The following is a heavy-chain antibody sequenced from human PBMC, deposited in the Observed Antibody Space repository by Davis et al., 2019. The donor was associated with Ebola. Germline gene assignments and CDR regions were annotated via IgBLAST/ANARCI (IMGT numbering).Heavy chain of an antibody. CDR1: GYTFTSYG. D-gene: IGHD6-19*01. CDR3: RLDSSMEQH. CDR2: ISAYNGNT. J-gene: IGHJ1*01. V-gene: IGHV1-18*01. Sequence: AASVKVSCKASGYTFTSYGISWVRQAPGQGLEWMGWISAYNGNTNYAQKLQGRVTMTTDTSTSTAYMELSSLRSEDTAVYYCRLDSSMEQHWGQGTLVTVSS.